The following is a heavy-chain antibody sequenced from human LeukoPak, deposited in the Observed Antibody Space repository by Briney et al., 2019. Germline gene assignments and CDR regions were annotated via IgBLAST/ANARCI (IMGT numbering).Heavy chain of an antibody. D-gene: IGHD2-2*01. J-gene: IGHJ6*03. CDR1: GFTFSSYG. V-gene: IGHV3-30*18. CDR2: ISYDGSNK. CDR3: AKTEVVLSYYYYMDV. Sequence: GGSLRLSCAASGFTFSSYGMHWVRQAPGKGLEWVAVISYDGSNKYYADSVKGRFTISRDNSKNTLYLQMNSLRAEDTAVYYCAKTEVVLSYYYYMDVWGKGTTVTVSS.